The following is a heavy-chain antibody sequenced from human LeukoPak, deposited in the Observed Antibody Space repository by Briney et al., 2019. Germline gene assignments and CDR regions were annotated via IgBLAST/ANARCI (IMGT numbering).Heavy chain of an antibody. J-gene: IGHJ4*02. V-gene: IGHV3-48*01. CDR3: AKMAYRYSGWYYFDY. Sequence: GGSLRLSCAASGFTFSSYSINWVRQAPGKGLEWVSYISSSSSTIYYADSVKGRFTISRDNAKNSLYLQMNSLRAEDMALYYCAKMAYRYSGWYYFDYWGQGTLVTVSS. D-gene: IGHD1-26*01. CDR2: ISSSSSTI. CDR1: GFTFSSYS.